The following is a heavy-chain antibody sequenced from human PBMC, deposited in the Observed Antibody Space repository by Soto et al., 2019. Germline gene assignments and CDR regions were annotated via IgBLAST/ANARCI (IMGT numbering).Heavy chain of an antibody. V-gene: IGHV4-30-2*01. CDR3: ARTPDI. Sequence: SETMSLTCAVSGGSISSGGYSWSWIRQPPGKGLEWIGYIYYGSTYYNPSLKSRVTISVDRSKNQFSLKLSSVTAADTAVYYCARTPDIWGQGTMVTVSS. CDR1: GGSISSGGYS. CDR2: IYYGST. J-gene: IGHJ3*02.